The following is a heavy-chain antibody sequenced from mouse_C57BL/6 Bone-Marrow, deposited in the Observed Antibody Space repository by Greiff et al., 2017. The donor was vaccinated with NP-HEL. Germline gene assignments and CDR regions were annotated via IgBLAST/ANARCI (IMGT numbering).Heavy chain of an antibody. Sequence: LQQSGGGLVQPGGSMKLSCVASGFTFSNYWMNWVRQSPEKGLEWVAQIRLKSDNYATHYAESVKGRFTISREDSKSSVYLQMNNLRAEDTGIYYSTVAPYRKKAMDYWGQGTSDTVSS. V-gene: IGHV6-3*01. J-gene: IGHJ4*01. CDR2: IRLKSDNYAT. D-gene: IGHD2-14*01. CDR1: GFTFSNYW. CDR3: TVAPYRKKAMDY.